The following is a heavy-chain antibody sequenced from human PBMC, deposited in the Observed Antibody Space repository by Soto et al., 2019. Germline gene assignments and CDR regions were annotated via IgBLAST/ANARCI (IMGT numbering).Heavy chain of an antibody. V-gene: IGHV3-9*01. CDR3: AKGLFQNLIWPFDY. Sequence: GGSLRLSCAASGFTFDDYAMHWVRQAPGKGLEWVSGISWNSGSIGYADSVKGRFTISRDNAKNSLYLQMNSLRAEDTALYYCAKGLFQNLIWPFDYWGQGTLVTVSS. CDR2: ISWNSGSI. D-gene: IGHD2-21*01. J-gene: IGHJ4*02. CDR1: GFTFDDYA.